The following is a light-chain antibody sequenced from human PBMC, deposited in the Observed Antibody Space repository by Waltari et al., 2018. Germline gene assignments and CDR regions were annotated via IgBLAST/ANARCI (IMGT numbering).Light chain of an antibody. CDR2: DAS. Sequence: EIVFTSSPATLSLSAGDTATLSCRASQSVGSYFAWYQQKPGRPPRLLIYDASNRATGVPARFRGSGSGTEFTLTISSLEAEDFAVYYCQQRSNWTPHTFGQGARLEIK. J-gene: IGKJ2*01. CDR1: QSVGSY. CDR3: QQRSNWTPHT. V-gene: IGKV3-11*01.